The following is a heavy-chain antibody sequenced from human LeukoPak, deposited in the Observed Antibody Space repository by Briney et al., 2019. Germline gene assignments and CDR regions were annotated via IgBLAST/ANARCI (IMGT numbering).Heavy chain of an antibody. V-gene: IGHV3-23*01. D-gene: IGHD2-2*01. J-gene: IGHJ4*02. Sequence: PGGSLRLSCAASGFTFSSYAMSWIRQAPGKGLEWVSAISGSGGSTYYADSVKGRFTISRDNSKNTLYLQMNSLRAEDTAVYYCAKDLVVVPAAIDYWGQGTLVTVSS. CDR3: AKDLVVVPAAIDY. CDR1: GFTFSSYA. CDR2: ISGSGGST.